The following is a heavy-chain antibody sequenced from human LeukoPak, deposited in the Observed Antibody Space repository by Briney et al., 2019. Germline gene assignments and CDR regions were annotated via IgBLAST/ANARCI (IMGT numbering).Heavy chain of an antibody. CDR1: GFTFSDYY. D-gene: IGHD5-12*01. Sequence: GGSLRLSCAASGFTFSDYYMSWIRQAPGKGLEWVSYISSSGSTIYYADSVKGRFTISRDNAKNSLYLQMNSLRAEDTAVYYCAKAPATMFYYYYGMDVWGQGTTVTVSS. J-gene: IGHJ6*02. V-gene: IGHV3-11*01. CDR2: ISSSGSTI. CDR3: AKAPATMFYYYYGMDV.